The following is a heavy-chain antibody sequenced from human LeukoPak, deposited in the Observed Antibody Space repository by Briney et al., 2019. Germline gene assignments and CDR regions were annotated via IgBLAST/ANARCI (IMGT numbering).Heavy chain of an antibody. CDR3: ARASQFYGSLDY. Sequence: SETLSLTCAVYGGSFSGYYWGWIRQPPGKGLEWIGSIYHSGSTYYKPSLKSRVAISVDTSKNQFSLKLSSVTAADTAVYYCARASQFYGSLDYWGQGTLLTVSS. D-gene: IGHD3-10*01. CDR2: IYHSGST. V-gene: IGHV4-38-2*01. J-gene: IGHJ4*02. CDR1: GGSFSGYY.